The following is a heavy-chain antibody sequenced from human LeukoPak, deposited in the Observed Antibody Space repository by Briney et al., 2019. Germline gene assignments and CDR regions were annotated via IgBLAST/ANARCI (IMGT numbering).Heavy chain of an antibody. J-gene: IGHJ4*02. Sequence: GGSLRLSCAASGFTFSSYGMHWVRQAPGKGLEWVAVISYDGSNKYYADSVKGRFTISGDNSKNTLYLQMNSLRAEDTAVYYCANSADYWGQGTLVTVSS. CDR1: GFTFSSYG. CDR2: ISYDGSNK. V-gene: IGHV3-30*18. CDR3: ANSADY.